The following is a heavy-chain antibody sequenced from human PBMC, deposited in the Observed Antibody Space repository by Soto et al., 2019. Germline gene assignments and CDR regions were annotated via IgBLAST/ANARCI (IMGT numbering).Heavy chain of an antibody. CDR1: GFTFNSCL. D-gene: IGHD6-13*01. CDR3: AKDPPSERMQPDYGMDV. Sequence: SLRLSCAASGFTFNSCLMSWVRQAPGKGLEWVSLISGSGRYTDYADSVKGRFTISRDNSKNTLYLQMNSLRAEDTAVYYCAKDPPSERMQPDYGMDVWGQGTTVTVSS. V-gene: IGHV3-23*01. J-gene: IGHJ6*02. CDR2: ISGSGRYT.